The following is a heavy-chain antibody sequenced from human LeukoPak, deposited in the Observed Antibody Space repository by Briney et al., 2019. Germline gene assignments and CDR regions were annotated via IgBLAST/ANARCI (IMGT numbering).Heavy chain of an antibody. V-gene: IGHV5-51*01. CDR2: IYPDDSDS. Sequence: GESLKISCKASGYSFTDYWIGWVRQMPGKGLEWMAIIYPDDSDSRYTYSPSFQGQVTISADKSISTAYLQWSSLKASDTAMYYCARLTSGSFDYWGQGTPVTVSS. D-gene: IGHD3-10*01. J-gene: IGHJ4*02. CDR3: ARLTSGSFDY. CDR1: GYSFTDYW.